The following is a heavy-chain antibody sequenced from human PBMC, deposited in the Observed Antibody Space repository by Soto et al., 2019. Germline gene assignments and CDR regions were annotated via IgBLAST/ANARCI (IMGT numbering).Heavy chain of an antibody. CDR1: GFSVTSNY. V-gene: IGHV3-53*04. Sequence: VQLVESGGTLVQPGGSLRLSCAASGFSVTSNYMTWVRQAPGKGLECVSVIYAGGNTYYPDSVKGRFTISRDNTKNSVYLQMNSLRPEDTALYYCVQAQNWDAGDVSFDSWGQGTRVTVSS. D-gene: IGHD1-1*01. CDR3: VQAQNWDAGDVSFDS. CDR2: IYAGGNT. J-gene: IGHJ4*02.